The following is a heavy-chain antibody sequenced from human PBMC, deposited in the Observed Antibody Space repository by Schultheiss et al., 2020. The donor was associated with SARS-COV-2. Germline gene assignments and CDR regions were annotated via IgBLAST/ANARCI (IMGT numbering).Heavy chain of an antibody. CDR2: ISAYNGNT. Sequence: ASVKVSCKASGYTFTSYGISWVRQAPGQGLEWMGWISAYNGNTNYAQKLQGRVTMTTDTSTSTAYMELRSLRSDDTAVYYCARDREGDAFTVYFDYWGQGTLVTVSS. J-gene: IGHJ4*02. V-gene: IGHV1-18*01. D-gene: IGHD4-11*01. CDR1: GYTFTSYG. CDR3: ARDREGDAFTVYFDY.